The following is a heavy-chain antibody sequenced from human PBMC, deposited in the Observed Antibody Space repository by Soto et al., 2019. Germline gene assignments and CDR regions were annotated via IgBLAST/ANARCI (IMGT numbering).Heavy chain of an antibody. V-gene: IGHV3-66*01. CDR1: GFAVSSKY. CDR2: FNNVGSI. CDR3: VRDDVYCGGGRSFGVPMDV. J-gene: IGHJ6*03. Sequence: EVHLVESGGGVVQPGGSLRLSCAASGFAVSSKYMSWVRQPPGREPEWVALFNNVGSISYSESVKGRFTISRDSSKNTLDLQLNSLRAEDTAVYYCVRDDVYCGGGRSFGVPMDVWGKGTTVTVSS. D-gene: IGHD2-21*01.